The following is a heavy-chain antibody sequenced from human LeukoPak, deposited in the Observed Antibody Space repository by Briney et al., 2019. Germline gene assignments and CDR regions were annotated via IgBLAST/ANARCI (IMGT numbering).Heavy chain of an antibody. CDR1: GGTFSSFA. J-gene: IGHJ4*02. Sequence: ASVKVSCKASGGTFSSFAISWVRQAPGQGLEWMGGIIPILGTANYAQKFQGRVTITADESTSTAYTELSSLRSEDTAVYYCARDIDYYDSPGYFDYWGQGTLVTVSS. CDR3: ARDIDYYDSPGYFDY. CDR2: IIPILGTA. V-gene: IGHV1-69*13. D-gene: IGHD3-22*01.